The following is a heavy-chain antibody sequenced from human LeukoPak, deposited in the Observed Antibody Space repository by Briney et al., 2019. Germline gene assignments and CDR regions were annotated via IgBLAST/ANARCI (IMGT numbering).Heavy chain of an antibody. Sequence: PSETLSLTCTVSGGSISDSYWSWLRQPAGKGLEWIGRTYSSGSTNYNSSLKSRVTMSVDTSKNQFSLKLSSVTAADTAVYYCAREGSSDWYRPPDYWGQGTLVTVSS. CDR2: TYSSGST. CDR1: GGSISDSY. D-gene: IGHD6-19*01. CDR3: AREGSSDWYRPPDY. J-gene: IGHJ4*02. V-gene: IGHV4-4*07.